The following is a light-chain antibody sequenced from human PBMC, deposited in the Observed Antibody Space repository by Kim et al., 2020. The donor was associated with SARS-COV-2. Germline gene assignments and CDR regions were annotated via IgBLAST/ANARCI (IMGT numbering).Light chain of an antibody. J-gene: IGKJ5*01. Sequence: AGRTPTPASTSKRSVSTDLAWYQQQPGQAPRLLIYGASTRATGIPARFSGSGSGTDFTLTISNLQTEDFAVYYCQQYNTRLITFGQGTRLEIK. CDR3: QQYNTRLIT. CDR2: GAS. CDR1: RSVSTD. V-gene: IGKV3D-15*01.